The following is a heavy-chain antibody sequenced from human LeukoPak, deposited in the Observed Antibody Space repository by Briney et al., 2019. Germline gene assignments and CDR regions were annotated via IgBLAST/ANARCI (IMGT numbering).Heavy chain of an antibody. J-gene: IGHJ4*02. Sequence: SETLSLTCTVSGGSISSSSYYWGWIRQPPGKGLEWIGSIYYSGSTYYNPSLKIRVTISVDTSKNQFSLKLGSVTAADTAVYYCARHGSIATGAFTHWGQGTLVTVSS. CDR3: ARHGSIATGAFTH. CDR1: GGSISSSSYY. V-gene: IGHV4-39*01. CDR2: IYYSGST. D-gene: IGHD6-13*01.